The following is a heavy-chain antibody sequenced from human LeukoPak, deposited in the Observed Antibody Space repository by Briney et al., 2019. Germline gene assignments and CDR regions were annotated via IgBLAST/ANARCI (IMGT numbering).Heavy chain of an antibody. V-gene: IGHV3-74*01. Sequence: GGSLRLSCAASGFNFKNYWMHWVRQAPGKGLEWVSRIINDGSSTTYADSVKGRFTISRDNAEDTLYLQMNSLRVEDTAVYYCARGRPHGNDYWGQGTLVTVSS. D-gene: IGHD4-17*01. CDR2: IINDGSST. CDR3: ARGRPHGNDY. J-gene: IGHJ4*02. CDR1: GFNFKNYW.